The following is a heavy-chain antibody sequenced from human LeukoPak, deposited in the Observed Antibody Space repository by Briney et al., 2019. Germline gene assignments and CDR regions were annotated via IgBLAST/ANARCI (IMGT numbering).Heavy chain of an antibody. CDR3: AKDRPNYYDSSGHFDY. Sequence: GGSLRLSCAASGFTFSSYGMHWVRQAPGKGLEWVAFIRYDGSNKYYADSVKGRFTISRDNSKNTLYLQMNSLRAEDTAVYYCAKDRPNYYDSSGHFDYWGQGTLVTVSS. V-gene: IGHV3-30*02. CDR2: IRYDGSNK. CDR1: GFTFSSYG. J-gene: IGHJ4*02. D-gene: IGHD3-22*01.